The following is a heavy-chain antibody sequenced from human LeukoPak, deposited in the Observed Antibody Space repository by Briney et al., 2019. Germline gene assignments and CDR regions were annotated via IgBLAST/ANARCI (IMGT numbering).Heavy chain of an antibody. CDR1: GFTFSSYA. V-gene: IGHV3-30*04. CDR3: ARGAAVAGTPISLMGY. D-gene: IGHD6-19*01. CDR2: ISYDGSNK. Sequence: PGGSLRLSCAASGFTFSSYAMHWVRQAPGKGLEWVAVISYDGSNKYYADSVKGRFTISRDNSKNTLYLQMNSLRAEDTAVYYCARGAAVAGTPISLMGYWGQGTLVTVSS. J-gene: IGHJ4*02.